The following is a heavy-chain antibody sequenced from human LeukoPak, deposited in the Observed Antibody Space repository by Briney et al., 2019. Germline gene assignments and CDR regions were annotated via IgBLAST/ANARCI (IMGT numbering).Heavy chain of an antibody. CDR2: IESNGLA. Sequence: GGSLRLSCAASGFTFSSYWMHWVRQTPGKGLMWVSRIESNGLALYADSVRDRFTISRDNAKNTVYLQMNSLRADDTAMYYCARAVTYFYGSVTYDWFESWGQGTLVTVSS. V-gene: IGHV3-74*01. CDR1: GFTFSSYW. CDR3: ARAVTYFYGSVTYDWFES. J-gene: IGHJ5*01. D-gene: IGHD3-10*01.